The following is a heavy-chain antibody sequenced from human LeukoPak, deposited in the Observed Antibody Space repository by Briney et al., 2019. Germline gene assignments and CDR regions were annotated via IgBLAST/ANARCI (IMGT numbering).Heavy chain of an antibody. CDR2: ISSSGSTI. V-gene: IGHV3-11*04. CDR1: GFTFTDYY. CDR3: AKDLYPIAAAGNYFDY. D-gene: IGHD6-13*01. J-gene: IGHJ4*02. Sequence: GGSLRLSCAASGFTFTDYYMSWVRQAPGNGLQWVSYISSSGSTIYYADSVKGRFTISRDNSKNTLYLQMNSLRAEDTAVYYCAKDLYPIAAAGNYFDYWGQGTLVTVSS.